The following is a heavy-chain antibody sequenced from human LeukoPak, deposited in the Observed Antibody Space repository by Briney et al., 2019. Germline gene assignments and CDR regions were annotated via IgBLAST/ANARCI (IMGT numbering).Heavy chain of an antibody. Sequence: EASVKVSCKASGGTFSSYAISWVRQAPGQGLEWMGGIIPIFGTANYAQKFQGRVTITADESTSTAYMELSSLRSEDTAVYYCARGVTPDSSGYYRARVGPYFDYWGQGTLVTVSS. CDR2: IIPIFGTA. CDR3: ARGVTPDSSGYYRARVGPYFDY. D-gene: IGHD3-22*01. J-gene: IGHJ4*02. V-gene: IGHV1-69*01. CDR1: GGTFSSYA.